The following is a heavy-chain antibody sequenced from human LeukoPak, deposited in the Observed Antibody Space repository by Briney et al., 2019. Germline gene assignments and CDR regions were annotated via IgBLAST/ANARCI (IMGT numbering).Heavy chain of an antibody. V-gene: IGHV3-21*01. J-gene: IGHJ3*02. Sequence: PGGSLRLSCAASGFTFSSYSMNWVRQAPGKGLEWVSSISSSSSYIYYADSVKGRFTISRDNAKNSLYLQMNGLRAEDTAVYYCAGYSSYAFDIWGQGTMVTVSS. CDR1: GFTFSSYS. D-gene: IGHD6-19*01. CDR3: AGYSSYAFDI. CDR2: ISSSSSYI.